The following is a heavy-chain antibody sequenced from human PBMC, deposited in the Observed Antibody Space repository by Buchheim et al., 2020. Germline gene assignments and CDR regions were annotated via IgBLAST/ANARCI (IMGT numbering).Heavy chain of an antibody. CDR2: IYWNDDK. CDR3: THNEWHQPSDY. J-gene: IGHJ4*02. CDR1: GFSLSTSGVG. D-gene: IGHD2-8*01. Sequence: QITLKESGPTLVKPTQTLTLTCTFSGFSLSTSGVGVGWIRQPPGKALEWLALIYWNDDKRYSQSLKSRLTITKDTSKNQVVLTMTIMDPVDTAKYCGTHNEWHQPSDYWGQGTL. V-gene: IGHV2-5*01.